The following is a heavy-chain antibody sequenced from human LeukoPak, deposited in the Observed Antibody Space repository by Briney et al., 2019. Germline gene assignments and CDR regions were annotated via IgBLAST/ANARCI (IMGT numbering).Heavy chain of an antibody. D-gene: IGHD3-3*01. CDR1: GFTFSSYA. V-gene: IGHV3-30-3*01. Sequence: GGSLRLSCAASGFTFSSYAMHWVRQASGKGLEWVAVISYDGSNKYYADSVKGRFTISRDNSKNTLYLQMNSLRAEDTAVYYCARTQYYDFSLGYWGQGTLVTVSS. CDR2: ISYDGSNK. J-gene: IGHJ4*02. CDR3: ARTQYYDFSLGY.